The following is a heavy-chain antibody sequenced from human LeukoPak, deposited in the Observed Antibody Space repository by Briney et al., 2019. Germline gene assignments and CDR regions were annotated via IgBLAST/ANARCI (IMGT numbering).Heavy chain of an antibody. CDR2: IYYSGTT. D-gene: IGHD4-17*01. J-gene: IGHJ6*02. Sequence: PSETLSLTYTVSGGSISHYYWSWIRQSPGKGLEWIGYIYYSGTTNYNPSLKSRVTISVDTSRNQFSLQLRSVTAADTAVYYCARDDPQTTVPEGMDVWGQGTTVIVSS. CDR3: ARDDPQTTVPEGMDV. CDR1: GGSISHYY. V-gene: IGHV4-59*01.